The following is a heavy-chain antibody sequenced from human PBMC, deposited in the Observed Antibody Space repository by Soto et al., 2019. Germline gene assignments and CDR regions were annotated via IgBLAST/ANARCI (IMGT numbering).Heavy chain of an antibody. Sequence: QVQLQQWGAGLLKPSETLSLTCAVYGGSFSGYYWSWIRQPPGKGLEWIGEINHSGSTNYSPSLKSRVTLSVDTSKNQFSLKLSSVTAADTAVYYCARGRVIAARPADYWGQGTLVTVSS. D-gene: IGHD6-6*01. V-gene: IGHV4-34*01. J-gene: IGHJ4*02. CDR1: GGSFSGYY. CDR2: INHSGST. CDR3: ARGRVIAARPADY.